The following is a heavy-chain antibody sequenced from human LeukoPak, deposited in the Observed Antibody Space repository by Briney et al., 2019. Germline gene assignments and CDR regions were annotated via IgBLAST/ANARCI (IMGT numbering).Heavy chain of an antibody. CDR2: INHSGST. J-gene: IGHJ4*02. D-gene: IGHD6-13*01. CDR1: GGSFSGYY. CDR3: ARIRSSWNKYFDY. V-gene: IGHV4-34*01. Sequence: SETLSLTCAVYGGSFSGYYWSWIRQPPGKGLEWIGEINHSGSTNYNPSLKSRVTISVDTSKNQFSLKLSSVTAADTAVYYCARIRSSWNKYFDYWGQGTLVTVSS.